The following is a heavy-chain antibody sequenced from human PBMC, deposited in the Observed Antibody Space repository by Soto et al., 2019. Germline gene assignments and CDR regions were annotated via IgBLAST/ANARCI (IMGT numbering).Heavy chain of an antibody. CDR1: GFTFSSYA. J-gene: IGHJ6*02. Sequence: PGGSLRLSCAASGFTFSSYAMHWVRQAPGKGLEWVAVISYDGSNKYYADYVKGRFTISRDNSKNTLYLQMNSLRAEDTAVYYCARGRNYYDSSGYFNYYYGMDVWGQGTTVTVSS. D-gene: IGHD3-22*01. CDR2: ISYDGSNK. V-gene: IGHV3-30-3*01. CDR3: ARGRNYYDSSGYFNYYYGMDV.